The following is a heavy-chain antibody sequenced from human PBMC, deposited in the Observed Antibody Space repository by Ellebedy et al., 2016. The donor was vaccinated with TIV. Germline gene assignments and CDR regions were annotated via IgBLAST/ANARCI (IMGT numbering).Heavy chain of an antibody. CDR2: IIPIFGTA. D-gene: IGHD4-17*01. CDR1: GGTFSSYA. CDR3: ARGLTTALQ. J-gene: IGHJ4*02. Sequence: AASVKVSCKASGGTFSSYAITWVRHAPGQGLEWMGGIIPIFGTANYAQKFQGRVTITADESTSTAYMELTSLRSEDTAVYYCARGLTTALQWGQGTLVTVSS. V-gene: IGHV1-69*13.